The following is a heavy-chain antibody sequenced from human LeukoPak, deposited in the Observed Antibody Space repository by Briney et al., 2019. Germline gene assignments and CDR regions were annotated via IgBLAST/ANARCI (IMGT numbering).Heavy chain of an antibody. V-gene: IGHV4-59*01. CDR1: GGSISSYY. J-gene: IGHJ6*03. D-gene: IGHD3-22*01. CDR3: ARGEYYYDPPLGYYMDV. Sequence: SETLSLTCTVSGGSISSYYWSWIRQPPGKGLEWIGYIYYGGSTNYNPSLKSRVTISVDTSKNQFSLKLSSVTAADTAVYYCARGEYYYDPPLGYYMDVWGKGTTVTISS. CDR2: IYYGGST.